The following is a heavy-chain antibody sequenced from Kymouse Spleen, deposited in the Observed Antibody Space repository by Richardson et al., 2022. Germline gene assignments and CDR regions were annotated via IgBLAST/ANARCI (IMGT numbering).Heavy chain of an antibody. CDR3: ARAGITIFGVVPYNWFDP. V-gene: IGHV1-8*01. CDR2: MNPNSGNT. J-gene: IGHJ5*02. D-gene: IGHD3-3*01. CDR1: GYTFTSYD. Sequence: QVQLVQSGAEVKKPGASVKVSCKASGYTFTSYDINWVRQATGQGLEWMGWMNPNSGNTGYAQKFQGRVTMTRNTSISTAYMELSSLRSEDTAVYYCARAGITIFGVVPYNWFDPWGQGTLVTVSS.